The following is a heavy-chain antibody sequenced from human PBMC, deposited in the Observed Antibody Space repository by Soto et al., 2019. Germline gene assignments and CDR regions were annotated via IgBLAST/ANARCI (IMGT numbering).Heavy chain of an antibody. D-gene: IGHD5-18*01. J-gene: IGHJ5*02. V-gene: IGHV3-23*01. CDR3: AKARGYSYGHEAGWFDP. Sequence: PGGSLRLSCAASGFTFSSYAMSWVRQAPGKGLEWVSAISGSGGSTYYADSVKGRFTISRDNSKNTLYLQMNSLRAEDTAVYYCAKARGYSYGHEAGWFDPWGQGTLVTVSS. CDR2: ISGSGGST. CDR1: GFTFSSYA.